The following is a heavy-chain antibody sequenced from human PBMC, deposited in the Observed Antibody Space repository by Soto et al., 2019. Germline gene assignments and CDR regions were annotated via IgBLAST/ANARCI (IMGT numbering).Heavy chain of an antibody. CDR2: IYYSGST. D-gene: IGHD2-2*01. CDR1: GGSISSSSYY. CDR3: ARHGDIVVVPAAAVFDY. V-gene: IGHV4-39*01. J-gene: IGHJ4*02. Sequence: QLQLQESGPGLVKPSETLSLTCTVSGGSISSSSYYWGWIRQPPGKGLEWIGSIYYSGSTYYDPSRKSRVTISVDTSKIQFALKLSSVTAADTAVYYCARHGDIVVVPAAAVFDYWGQGTLVTVSS.